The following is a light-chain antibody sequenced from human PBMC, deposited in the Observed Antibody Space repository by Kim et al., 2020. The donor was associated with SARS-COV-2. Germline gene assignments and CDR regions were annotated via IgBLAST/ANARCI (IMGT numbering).Light chain of an antibody. CDR2: GAS. CDR1: QSVSSSY. Sequence: SPGERATLSCRASQSVSSSYLAWYQQKPGQAPRLLIYGASSRATGIPDRFSGSGSGTDFTLTISRLEPEDFAVYYCQQYGSSPLTFGGGTKLEI. V-gene: IGKV3-20*01. J-gene: IGKJ4*01. CDR3: QQYGSSPLT.